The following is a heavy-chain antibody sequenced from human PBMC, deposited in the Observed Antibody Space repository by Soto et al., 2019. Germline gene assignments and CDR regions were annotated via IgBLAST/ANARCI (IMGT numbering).Heavy chain of an antibody. CDR3: ARTIVVVPAAAYYYYIDV. CDR1: GFTFSSYW. V-gene: IGHV3-7*01. CDR2: IKQDGSEK. Sequence: EVQLVESGGGLVQPGGSLRLSCAASGFTFSSYWMSWVRQAPGKGLEWVANIKQDGSEKYYVDSVKGRFTISRDNAKNSLYLQMNSLRAEDTAVYYCARTIVVVPAAAYYYYIDVWGKGTTVTVSS. J-gene: IGHJ6*03. D-gene: IGHD2-2*01.